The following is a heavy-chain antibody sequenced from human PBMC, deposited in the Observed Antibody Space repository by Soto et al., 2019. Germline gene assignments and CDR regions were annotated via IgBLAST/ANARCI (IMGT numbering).Heavy chain of an antibody. CDR1: GYTFTSYG. V-gene: IGHV1-18*01. D-gene: IGHD6-13*01. Sequence: GASVKVSCKASGYTFTSYGISWVRQAPGQGLEWMGWISAYNGNTNYAQKRQGRVTMTTDTSTSTAYMELRCLRSDDTAVYYCARGPDGSDSSSWYPAYWARGTLVPVSS. CDR2: ISAYNGNT. CDR3: ARGPDGSDSSSWYPAY. J-gene: IGHJ4*02.